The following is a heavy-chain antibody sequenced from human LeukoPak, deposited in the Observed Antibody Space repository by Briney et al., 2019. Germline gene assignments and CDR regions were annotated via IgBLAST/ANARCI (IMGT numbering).Heavy chain of an antibody. J-gene: IGHJ4*02. CDR2: INHSGST. D-gene: IGHD6-13*01. CDR1: GGSFSGYY. CDR3: ARRPGRGIAAAGTLDY. Sequence: SETLSLTCAVYGGSFSGYYWSWIRQPPGKGLEWSGEINHSGSTNYNPSLKSRVTISVDTSKNQFSLKLSSVTAADTAVYYCARRPGRGIAAAGTLDYWGQGTLVTVSS. V-gene: IGHV4-34*01.